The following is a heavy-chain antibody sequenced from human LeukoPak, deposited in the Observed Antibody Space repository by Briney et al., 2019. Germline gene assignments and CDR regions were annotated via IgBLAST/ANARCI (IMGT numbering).Heavy chain of an antibody. V-gene: IGHV1-24*01. D-gene: IGHD3-22*01. CDR2: FDPEDGET. CDR3: ARDPPYYDSSGYPSAYYYMDV. J-gene: IGHJ6*03. CDR1: GYTLTELS. Sequence: ASVKVSCKVSGYTLTELSMHWVRQAPGKGLEWMGVFDPEDGETIYSQKFQGRVTMTRDTSISTAYMELSRLRSDDTAVYYCARDPPYYDSSGYPSAYYYMDVWGKGTTVTVSS.